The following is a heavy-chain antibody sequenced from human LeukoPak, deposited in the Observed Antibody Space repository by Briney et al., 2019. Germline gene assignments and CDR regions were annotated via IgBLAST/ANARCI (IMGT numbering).Heavy chain of an antibody. V-gene: IGHV3-23*01. CDR1: GFTFSGYA. Sequence: PGASLRLSCAASGFTFSGYAMSWVRQAPGKGLEWVSVISGSGGNTYYADSVKGRFTISRDNSKNTLYLQMNSLRAEDTAIYYCAKDGKGAPVAGTGYFDYWGQGTLVTVSS. J-gene: IGHJ4*02. CDR3: AKDGKGAPVAGTGYFDY. CDR2: ISGSGGNT. D-gene: IGHD6-19*01.